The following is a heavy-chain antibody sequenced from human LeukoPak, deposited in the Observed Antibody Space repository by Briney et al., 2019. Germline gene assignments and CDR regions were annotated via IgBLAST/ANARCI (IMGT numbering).Heavy chain of an antibody. V-gene: IGHV3-74*01. CDR3: ARDADYYDSSGYYPT. J-gene: IGHJ4*02. CDR1: GFTFSSYW. CDR2: INSDGSST. Sequence: QAGGSLRLSCAASGFTFSSYWMHWVRQAPGKGLVWVSRINSDGSSTSYADSVKGRFTISRDNAKNTLYLQMNSLRAEDTAVYYCARDADYYDSSGYYPTWGQGTLVTVSS. D-gene: IGHD3-22*01.